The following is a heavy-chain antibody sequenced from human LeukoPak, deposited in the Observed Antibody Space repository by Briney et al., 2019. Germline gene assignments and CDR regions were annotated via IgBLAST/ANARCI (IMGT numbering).Heavy chain of an antibody. J-gene: IGHJ4*02. CDR1: GFTFSSYG. CDR2: ISYDGSSK. Sequence: GGSLRLSCAASGFTFSSYGMHWVRQAPGKGLEWVAVISYDGSSKYYADSVKGRFTISRDNSKNTLYLQMNSLRAEDTAVYYCAKPYYYDSSGYQDYWGQGTLVTVSS. D-gene: IGHD3-22*01. V-gene: IGHV3-30*18. CDR3: AKPYYYDSSGYQDY.